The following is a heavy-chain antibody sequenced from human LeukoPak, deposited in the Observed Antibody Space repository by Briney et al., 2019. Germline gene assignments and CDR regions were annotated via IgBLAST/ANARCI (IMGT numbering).Heavy chain of an antibody. CDR2: IYSGGST. V-gene: IGHV3-66*01. D-gene: IGHD3-22*01. J-gene: IGHJ4*02. CDR3: AKGLRYYDSSGYYYAHYFDY. Sequence: PGGSLRLSCAASGFTVSSNYMSWVRQAPGKGLEWVSVIYSGGSTYYADSVKGRFTISRDNSKNTLYLQMNSLRAEDTAVYYCAKGLRYYDSSGYYYAHYFDYWGQGTLVTVSS. CDR1: GFTVSSNY.